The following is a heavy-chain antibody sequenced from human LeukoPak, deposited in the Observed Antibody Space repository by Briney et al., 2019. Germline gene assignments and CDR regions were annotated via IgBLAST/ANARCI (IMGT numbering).Heavy chain of an antibody. CDR3: ARETIAAAGRYNWFDP. Sequence: SSDTLSLTCTVSGGSISSGGYYWSWIRQHPGKGLEWIGYIYYSGSTYYNPSLKSRVTISVDTSKNQFSLKLSSVTAADTAVYYCARETIAAAGRYNWFDPWGQGTLVTVSS. J-gene: IGHJ5*02. D-gene: IGHD6-13*01. CDR2: IYYSGST. CDR1: GGSISSGGYY. V-gene: IGHV4-31*03.